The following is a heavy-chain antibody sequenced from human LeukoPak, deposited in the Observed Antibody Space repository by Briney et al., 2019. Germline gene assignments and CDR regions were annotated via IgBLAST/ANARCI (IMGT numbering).Heavy chain of an antibody. CDR1: GFTFSSYA. V-gene: IGHV3-9*01. D-gene: IGHD2-15*01. Sequence: GGSLRLSCAAFGFTFSSYAMHWVRQAPGKGLEWVSGISWNSGSIGYADSVKGRFTISRDNAKNSLYLQMNSLRAEDTALYYCASLGYCSGGSCYGGFDYWGQGTLVTVSS. CDR2: ISWNSGSI. J-gene: IGHJ4*02. CDR3: ASLGYCSGGSCYGGFDY.